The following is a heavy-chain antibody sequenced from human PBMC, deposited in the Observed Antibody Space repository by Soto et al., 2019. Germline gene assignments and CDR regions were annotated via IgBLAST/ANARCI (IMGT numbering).Heavy chain of an antibody. J-gene: IGHJ6*04. CDR1: GGSVGSDNW. D-gene: IGHD3-16*01. CDR3: PQTGPNSLAC. V-gene: IGHV4-4*02. Sequence: QVQLRESGPGLMKPSETLYLTCAVSGGSVGSDNWWNWVRQTPGKGLEWIGEIHRTGSTHYNPSLKIRLPIPLANPRNQFPQSLTPVTAADTAFYSCPQTGPNSLACWGKGTTLTSSP. CDR2: IHRTGST.